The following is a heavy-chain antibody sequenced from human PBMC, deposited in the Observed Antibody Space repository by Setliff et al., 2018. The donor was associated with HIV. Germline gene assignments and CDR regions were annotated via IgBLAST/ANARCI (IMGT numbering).Heavy chain of an antibody. J-gene: IGHJ5*02. D-gene: IGHD1-26*01. CDR3: ARGGTSSNWLDP. Sequence: ASETLSLTCIVSGASISSDTWSWIRQPPGKGLQWIGFIYNSEMINYNPSLKSRVSMSLDTSENQFSLKLTSVTAADTAVYYCARGGTSSNWLDPWGQGTLVTVSS. V-gene: IGHV4-59*01. CDR1: GASISSDT. CDR2: IYNSEMI.